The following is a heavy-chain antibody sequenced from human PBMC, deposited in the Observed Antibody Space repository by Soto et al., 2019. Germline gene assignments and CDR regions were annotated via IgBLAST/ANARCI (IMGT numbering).Heavy chain of an antibody. J-gene: IGHJ6*02. CDR1: GGTFSSYS. Sequence: GASVKVSCKASGGTFSSYSISWLRQAPGQGLEWLGWISAYDGNTKYAQILQGRVSLTTDTSTNTAYMELRSLRSDDTAMYFCARGGYYDSSGSRNYYYYGMNVWGQGTTVTVSS. CDR3: ARGGYYDSSGSRNYYYYGMNV. CDR2: ISAYDGNT. D-gene: IGHD3-22*01. V-gene: IGHV1-18*01.